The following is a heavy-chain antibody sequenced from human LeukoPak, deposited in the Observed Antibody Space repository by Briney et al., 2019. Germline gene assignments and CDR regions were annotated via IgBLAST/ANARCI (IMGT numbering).Heavy chain of an antibody. Sequence: ASVKVSYKASGYTFTTYAIHWVRQAPGQRLEWMGWINAGNGNTKYSQKFQGRVTITRDTSASTAYMELINLRSEDTAVYYCAREGTVYYYYGMDVWGQGTTVTVSS. CDR1: GYTFTTYA. CDR3: AREGTVYYYYGMDV. J-gene: IGHJ6*02. D-gene: IGHD4-17*01. CDR2: INAGNGNT. V-gene: IGHV1-3*01.